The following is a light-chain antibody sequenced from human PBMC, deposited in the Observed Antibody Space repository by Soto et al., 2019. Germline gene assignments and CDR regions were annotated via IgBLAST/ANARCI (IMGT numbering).Light chain of an antibody. J-gene: IGKJ4*01. CDR2: AAA. V-gene: IGKV1-6*02. CDR1: QGIGND. CDR3: LQDHNYPLT. Sequence: AIQMAQSPSSLSASVGDSVTITCRASQGIGNDVCWFQQKPGKAPKLLIYAAATLQSGVPSRVSGSRSGTDFTITISSLQPEDFATYYCLQDHNYPLTFGGGTKVEIK.